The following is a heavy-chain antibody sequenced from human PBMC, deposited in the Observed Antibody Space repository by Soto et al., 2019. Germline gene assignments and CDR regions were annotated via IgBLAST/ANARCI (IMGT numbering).Heavy chain of an antibody. V-gene: IGHV4-39*02. D-gene: IGHD4-17*01. CDR3: AREPAVTTSGDY. CDR2: IYYSGST. Sequence: TSETLSLTCTVSGGSISSSSYYWGWIRQPPGKGLEWIGSIYYSGSTYYNPSLKSRVTISVDTSKNQFSLKLSSVTAADTDVYYCAREPAVTTSGDYGGQGTLVKVS. J-gene: IGHJ4*02. CDR1: GGSISSSSYY.